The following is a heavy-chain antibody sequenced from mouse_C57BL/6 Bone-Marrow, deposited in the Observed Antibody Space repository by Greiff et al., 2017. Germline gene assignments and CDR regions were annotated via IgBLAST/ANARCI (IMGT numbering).Heavy chain of an antibody. CDR1: GFSLTSYG. D-gene: IGHD1-1*01. Sequence: QVQLKESGPGLVAPSQSLSITCTVSGFSLTSYGVDWVRQSPGKGLEWLGVIWGVGSTNYNSALKSRLSISKDNSKSHVFLKMNSLQTDDTAMYYCASSYYGSSSWFAYWGQGTLVTVSA. V-gene: IGHV2-6*01. CDR3: ASSYYGSSSWFAY. CDR2: IWGVGST. J-gene: IGHJ3*01.